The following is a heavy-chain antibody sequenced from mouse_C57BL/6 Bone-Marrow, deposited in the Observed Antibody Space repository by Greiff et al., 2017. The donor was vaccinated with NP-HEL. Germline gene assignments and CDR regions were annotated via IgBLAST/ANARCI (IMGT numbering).Heavy chain of an antibody. J-gene: IGHJ4*01. Sequence: VQLQQSGAELARPGASVKLSCKASGYTFTSYGISWVKQRTGQGLEWIGEIYPGSGNTYYNAQFKGKATLTADKSSSTAYMELRSLTSEDSAVYFCARRDYYGSSPYAMDYWGQGTSGTVSS. V-gene: IGHV1-81*01. CDR2: IYPGSGNT. CDR1: GYTFTSYG. CDR3: ARRDYYGSSPYAMDY. D-gene: IGHD1-1*01.